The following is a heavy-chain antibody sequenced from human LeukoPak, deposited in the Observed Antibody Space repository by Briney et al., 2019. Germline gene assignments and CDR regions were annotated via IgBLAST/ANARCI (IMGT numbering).Heavy chain of an antibody. CDR3: ARRAGAYSHPYDH. V-gene: IGHV3-20*04. Sequence: GGSLRLSCAASGFTFDDYGMSWVRQAPGKGLEWVSGIRWDGGNTGYSDSVKGRFTISRDNSKNTLYLQMNSLRAEDTAVHYCARRAGAYSHPYDHWGQGTLVTVSS. D-gene: IGHD4/OR15-4a*01. CDR2: IRWDGGNT. CDR1: GFTFDDYG. J-gene: IGHJ4*02.